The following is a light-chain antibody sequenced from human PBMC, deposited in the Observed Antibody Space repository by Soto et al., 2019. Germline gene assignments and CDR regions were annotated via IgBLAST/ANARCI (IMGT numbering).Light chain of an antibody. Sequence: EIVLTQSPGTLSLSPGERASLSCRASQSVINSYLAWYQQKPGQAPRLLISGTSNRATGIPDRFSGSGSGTDFTLTISRLEPEDFAVYYCQQYGSSPQWTFGQGTKVDI. J-gene: IGKJ1*01. V-gene: IGKV3-20*01. CDR2: GTS. CDR1: QSVINSY. CDR3: QQYGSSPQWT.